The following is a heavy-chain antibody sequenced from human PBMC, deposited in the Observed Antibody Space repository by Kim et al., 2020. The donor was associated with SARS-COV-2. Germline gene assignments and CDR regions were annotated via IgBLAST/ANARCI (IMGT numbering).Heavy chain of an antibody. J-gene: IGHJ4*02. CDR3: ARAIQTKLWFGELSADPIHI. D-gene: IGHD3-10*01. CDR1: GGSVSSGSYY. V-gene: IGHV4-61*01. Sequence: SETLSLTCTVSGGSVSSGSYYWSWIRQPPGKGLEWIGYIYYSGSTNYNPSLKSRVTISVDTSKNQFSLKLSSVTAADTAVYYCARAIQTKLWFGELSADPIHIWGQGTLVTVSS. CDR2: IYYSGST.